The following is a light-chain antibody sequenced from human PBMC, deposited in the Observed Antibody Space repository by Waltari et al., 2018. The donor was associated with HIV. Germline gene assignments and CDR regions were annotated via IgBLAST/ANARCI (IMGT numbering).Light chain of an antibody. CDR2: LGS. V-gene: IGKV2-28*01. Sequence: DIVMTQSPLSLPVTPGEPASISCRSCQSLLNSNGFNYLDWYLQKPGQSPQLLIYLGSNRASGVPDRFSGSGSGTDFTLKISRVEAEDVGVYYCMQALQTPLITFGQGTRLEIK. CDR1: QSLLNSNGFNY. J-gene: IGKJ5*01. CDR3: MQALQTPLIT.